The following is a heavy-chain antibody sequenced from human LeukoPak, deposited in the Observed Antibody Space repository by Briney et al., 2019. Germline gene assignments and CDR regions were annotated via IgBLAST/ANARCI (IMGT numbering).Heavy chain of an antibody. CDR2: IYPGDSDT. CDR1: GYSFTNYW. J-gene: IGHJ4*02. CDR3: ARRLRYSDGGYFDY. D-gene: IGHD3-9*01. V-gene: IGHV5-51*01. Sequence: GESLKISCKGSGYSFTNYWIGWVRQMPGKGLEWMAIIYPGDSDTGYSPSFRGQVTISADKSISAAYLQWSSLKASDTAMYYCARRLRYSDGGYFDYWGQGTLVTVSP.